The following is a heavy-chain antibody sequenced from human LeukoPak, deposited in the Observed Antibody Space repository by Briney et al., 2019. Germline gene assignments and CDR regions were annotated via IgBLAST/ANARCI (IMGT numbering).Heavy chain of an antibody. CDR3: ARHNTVAKIFDY. V-gene: IGHV5-51*01. CDR1: GYSFTNYW. D-gene: IGHD4-23*01. Sequence: GESLQISCKGSGYSFTNYWIGWVRQMPGKGLEWMGIVYPGDSETRYSPSFQGQVTVSADKSINTAYLQWNSLKASDTAMYYCARHNTVAKIFDYWGQGTLVTVSS. J-gene: IGHJ4*02. CDR2: VYPGDSET.